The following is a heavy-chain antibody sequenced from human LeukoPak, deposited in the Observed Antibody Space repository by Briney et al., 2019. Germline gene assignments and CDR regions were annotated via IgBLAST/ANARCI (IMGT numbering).Heavy chain of an antibody. Sequence: PGGSLRLSCAASGFTFSSYGMNWVRQAPGKGLEWVSVISSSGGSTHYADSVKGRFTISRDNSKNTLYLQMNSLRAEDTAVYYCAKGRIVGISVQYFQHWGQGTLVTVSS. CDR3: AKGRIVGISVQYFQH. D-gene: IGHD2-21*01. J-gene: IGHJ1*01. CDR2: ISSSGGST. CDR1: GFTFSSYG. V-gene: IGHV3-23*01.